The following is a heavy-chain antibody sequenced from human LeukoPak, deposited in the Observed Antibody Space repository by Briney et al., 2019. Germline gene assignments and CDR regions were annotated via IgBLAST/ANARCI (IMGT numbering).Heavy chain of an antibody. Sequence: GGSLRLSCAASGFTFSSYAMSWVRQAPGKGLEWVSAISGSGGSTYYADSVKGRFTISRDNSKNTLYLQMNSLRAEDTAVYYCAKGGRYSGYDYASYYYYGMDAWGQGTTVTVSS. V-gene: IGHV3-23*01. CDR1: GFTFSSYA. D-gene: IGHD5-12*01. CDR3: AKGGRYSGYDYASYYYYGMDA. CDR2: ISGSGGST. J-gene: IGHJ6*02.